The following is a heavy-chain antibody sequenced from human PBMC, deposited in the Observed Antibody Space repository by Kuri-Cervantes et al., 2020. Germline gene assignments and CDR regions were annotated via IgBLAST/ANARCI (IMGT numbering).Heavy chain of an antibody. D-gene: IGHD5-18*01. J-gene: IGHJ2*01. V-gene: IGHV1-8*02. CDR1: GYTFTSYG. CDR3: ASLSRGYSLGY. CDR2: INPNRGGT. Sequence: ASVKVSCKASGYTFTSYGISWVRQAPGQGLEWMGWINPNRGGTIYAQTFQGRVTMTRDTSISTAYMELSSLRSEDTAVYYCASLSRGYSLGYWGRGTLITVSS.